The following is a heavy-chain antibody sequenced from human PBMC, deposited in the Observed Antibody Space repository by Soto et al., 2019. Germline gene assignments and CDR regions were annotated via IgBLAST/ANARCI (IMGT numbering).Heavy chain of an antibody. V-gene: IGHV3-30*03. CDR2: TSYDGSNN. D-gene: IGHD2-21*01. CDR3: ARGGKTWGLDV. CDR1: GFTFRSYV. Sequence: QVQLVASGGGVVQPGTSLRLSCVGSGFTFRSYVIHWVRQAPGKGLEWVALTSYDGSNNFYGDSVEGRFTISGDNARNIVELQKGSLRLENTALYYCARGGKTWGLDVWGQGTLVSVSS. J-gene: IGHJ4*02.